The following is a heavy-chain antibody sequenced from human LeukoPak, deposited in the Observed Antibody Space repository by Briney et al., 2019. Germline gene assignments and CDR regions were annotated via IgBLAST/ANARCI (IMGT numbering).Heavy chain of an antibody. J-gene: IGHJ4*02. D-gene: IGHD2-2*01. Sequence: SETLSLTCTVSGGSISSGSYYWSWIRQPAGKGLEWIGRIYTSGSTNYNPSLKSRVTISVDRSKNQFSLKLSSVTAADTAVYYCARVFDCSSTSCYGTYYFDYWGQGTLVTVSS. V-gene: IGHV4-61*02. CDR3: ARVFDCSSTSCYGTYYFDY. CDR1: GGSISSGSYY. CDR2: IYTSGST.